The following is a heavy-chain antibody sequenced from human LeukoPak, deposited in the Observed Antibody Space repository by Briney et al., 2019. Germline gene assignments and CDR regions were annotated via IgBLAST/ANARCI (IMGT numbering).Heavy chain of an antibody. Sequence: PGGSLRPSRAASGFTFISYNMYWVRQAPGKGLEWVSYINSDSSRMDYADSVKGRFTISRDNARNSLYLQMNSLTAEDTAVYYCAGELQGNGFDLWGQGTLVTVSS. CDR3: AGELQGNGFDL. CDR2: INSDSSRM. D-gene: IGHD2-8*01. CDR1: GFTFISYN. J-gene: IGHJ5*02. V-gene: IGHV3-48*04.